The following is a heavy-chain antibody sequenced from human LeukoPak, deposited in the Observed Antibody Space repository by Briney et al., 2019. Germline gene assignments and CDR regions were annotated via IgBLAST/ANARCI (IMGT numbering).Heavy chain of an antibody. J-gene: IGHJ6*03. D-gene: IGHD4-17*01. CDR2: INSDGSST. CDR1: GFSFSSYW. V-gene: IGHV3-74*01. Sequence: GGSLRLSCAASGFSFSSYWMHWVRQAPGKGLVWVSRINSDGSSTSYADSVKGRFTISRDNAKNTLYLQMNSLRAEDTAVYYCARDYGDYGEEDYYYYYMDVWGKGTTVTVSS. CDR3: ARDYGDYGEEDYYYYYMDV.